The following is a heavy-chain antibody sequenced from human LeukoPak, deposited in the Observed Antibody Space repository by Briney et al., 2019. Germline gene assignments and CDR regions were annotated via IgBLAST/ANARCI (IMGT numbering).Heavy chain of an antibody. CDR2: ISYDGSNK. CDR3: ATLLVGATVDY. V-gene: IGHV3-30-3*01. Sequence: GGSLRLSCAASGFTFSSYAMHWVRQAPGKGLEWVAVISYDGSNKYYADSVKGRFTISRDNSKNTLYLQVNSLRAEDTAVYYCATLLVGATVDYWGQGTLVTVSS. CDR1: GFTFSSYA. D-gene: IGHD1-26*01. J-gene: IGHJ4*02.